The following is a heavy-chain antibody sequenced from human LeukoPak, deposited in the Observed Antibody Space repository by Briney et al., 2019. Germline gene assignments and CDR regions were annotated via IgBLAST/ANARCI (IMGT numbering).Heavy chain of an antibody. CDR1: GGSISSGDYY. V-gene: IGHV4-30-4*01. Sequence: SETLSLTCTVSGGSISSGDYYWSWIRQPPGKGLEWIGYIYYSGSTYYNPSLKSRVTISVDTSKNQFSLKLSSVTAADTAVYYCARGITMVRGVQPPIYYFDYWGQGILVTVSS. D-gene: IGHD3-10*01. CDR2: IYYSGST. J-gene: IGHJ4*02. CDR3: ARGITMVRGVQPPIYYFDY.